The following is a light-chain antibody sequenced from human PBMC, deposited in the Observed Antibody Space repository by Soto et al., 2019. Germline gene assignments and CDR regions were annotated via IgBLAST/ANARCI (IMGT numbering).Light chain of an antibody. V-gene: IGKV3-15*01. J-gene: IGKJ4*01. Sequence: EIVLTQSPGTLSLSPGERATLSCRASQSVSGSYLAWYQQTPGRAPRLLIYGASTRATGIPTRFSGSGSGTEFTLTISSLQSEDFAVYYCQQYNNWPPLTFGGGTKVEIK. CDR3: QQYNNWPPLT. CDR1: QSVSGSY. CDR2: GAS.